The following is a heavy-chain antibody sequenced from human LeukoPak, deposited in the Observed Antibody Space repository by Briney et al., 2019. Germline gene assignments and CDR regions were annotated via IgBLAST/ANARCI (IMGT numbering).Heavy chain of an antibody. CDR1: GFIFSTYG. CDR2: ISYDGSNK. Sequence: PGRSLRLSCAASGFIFSTYGMHWVRQAPGKGLEWVAVISYDGSNKYYADSVKGRFTISRDNSKNTLYLQMNSLRVEDTAVYYCATVWAYSSSSWGQGTLVTVSS. V-gene: IGHV3-30*03. CDR3: ATVWAYSSSS. D-gene: IGHD6-13*01. J-gene: IGHJ4*02.